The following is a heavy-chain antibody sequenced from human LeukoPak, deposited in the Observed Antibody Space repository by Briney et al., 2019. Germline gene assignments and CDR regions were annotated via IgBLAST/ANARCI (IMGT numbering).Heavy chain of an antibody. D-gene: IGHD1-26*01. CDR2: IYTSGST. Sequence: SETLSLTCTVSGGSISSYYWSWIRQPAGKGLEWIGRIYTSGSTNYDPSPKSRVTMSVDTSKNRFSLKLSSVTAADTAVYYCARLLLVAANWFDPWGQGTLVTVSS. CDR1: GGSISSYY. CDR3: ARLLLVAANWFDP. J-gene: IGHJ5*02. V-gene: IGHV4-4*07.